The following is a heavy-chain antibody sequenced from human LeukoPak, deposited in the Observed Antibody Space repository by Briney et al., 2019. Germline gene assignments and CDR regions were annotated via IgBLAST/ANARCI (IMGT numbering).Heavy chain of an antibody. CDR2: INPNSGGT. V-gene: IGHV1-2*02. J-gene: IGHJ4*02. CDR1: GYTFTGYY. CDR3: ARDRRRGYSYGGFDY. Sequence: ASVKVSCKASGYTFTGYYMHWVRQAPGQGLEWMGWINPNSGGTNYAQKFQGRVTMTRDTSTSTAYMELSRLRSDDTAVYYCARDRRRGYSYGGFDYWGQGTLVTVSS. D-gene: IGHD5-18*01.